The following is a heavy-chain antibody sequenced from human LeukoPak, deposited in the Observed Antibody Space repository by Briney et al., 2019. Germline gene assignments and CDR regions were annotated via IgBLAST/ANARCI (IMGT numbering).Heavy chain of an antibody. CDR2: IYYSGST. Sequence: NPSETLSLTCTVSGGSISSYYWSWIRQPPGKGLEWIGYIYYSGSTNYNPSLKSRVTISVDTSKNQFSLKLSSVTAADTAVYYCARSREVSPFDYWGQGTLVTVSS. D-gene: IGHD3-3*01. CDR3: ARSREVSPFDY. J-gene: IGHJ4*02. CDR1: GGSISSYY. V-gene: IGHV4-59*01.